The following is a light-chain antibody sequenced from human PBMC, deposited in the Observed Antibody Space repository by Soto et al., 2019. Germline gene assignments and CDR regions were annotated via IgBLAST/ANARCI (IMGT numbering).Light chain of an antibody. Sequence: DIQMTQSPSILSASVGDRVTITCRASQSIRSWLAWYQQKPGKAPKLLIYDAYSLESGVPSRFSGRRSGTEFTLTIAGLQPDDFATYYCQHYNSYSEAFGQGTKVDIK. J-gene: IGKJ1*01. CDR1: QSIRSW. CDR2: DAY. V-gene: IGKV1-5*01. CDR3: QHYNSYSEA.